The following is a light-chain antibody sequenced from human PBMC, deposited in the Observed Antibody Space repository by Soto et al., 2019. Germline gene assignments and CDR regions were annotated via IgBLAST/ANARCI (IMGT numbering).Light chain of an antibody. V-gene: IGLV1-40*01. Sequence: QPVLTQPPSVSGAPGQRVTISCIGSNSNIGAGYDVHWYQQLPGTAPKLLIYGDTNRSPGVPVRFSGSRSGTSASLAITGLQAEDEADYYCQSYDTSLSGSEVFGGGTKLTVL. J-gene: IGLJ3*02. CDR1: NSNIGAGYD. CDR2: GDT. CDR3: QSYDTSLSGSEV.